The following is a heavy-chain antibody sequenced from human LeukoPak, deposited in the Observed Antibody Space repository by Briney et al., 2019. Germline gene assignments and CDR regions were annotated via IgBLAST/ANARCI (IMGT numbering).Heavy chain of an antibody. Sequence: SETLSLTCTVSGGSISSSSYYWGWIRQPPGKGLEWIGSIYYSGSTYYNPSLKSRVTISVDTSKNQFSLKLSSVTAADTAVYYCARARCSGGSCHAYDYYYYYMDVWGKGTTVTVSS. D-gene: IGHD2-15*01. V-gene: IGHV4-39*07. CDR3: ARARCSGGSCHAYDYYYYYMDV. CDR1: GGSISSSSYY. J-gene: IGHJ6*03. CDR2: IYYSGST.